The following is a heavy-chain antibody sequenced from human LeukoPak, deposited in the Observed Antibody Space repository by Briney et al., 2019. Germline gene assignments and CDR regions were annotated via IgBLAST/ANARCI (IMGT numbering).Heavy chain of an antibody. D-gene: IGHD6-19*01. CDR2: INSNSGDT. Sequence: ASVKVSCKTSGYIFTDYHLHWARQAPGQGLEWMGRINSNSGDTNYAQNFQGRVTMTRDTSISTAYMELSRLTYDDTAVYYCARDSSGSLSWGQGTLVTVSS. CDR3: ARDSSGSLS. J-gene: IGHJ5*02. CDR1: GYIFTDYH. V-gene: IGHV1-2*02.